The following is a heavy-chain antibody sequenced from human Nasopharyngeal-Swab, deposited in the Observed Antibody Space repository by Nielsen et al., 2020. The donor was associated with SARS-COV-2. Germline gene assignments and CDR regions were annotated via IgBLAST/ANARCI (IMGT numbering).Heavy chain of an antibody. V-gene: IGHV3-21*01. Sequence: GESLKISCAASGCTFSSYSMNWVRLAPGKGLEWVSSISSSSSYIYYADSVKGRFTISRDNAKNSLYLQMNSLRAEDTAVYYCARHLPLRFLEWLFPDYFDYWGKGTLVTVSS. CDR2: ISSSSSYI. J-gene: IGHJ4*02. D-gene: IGHD3-3*01. CDR3: ARHLPLRFLEWLFPDYFDY. CDR1: GCTFSSYS.